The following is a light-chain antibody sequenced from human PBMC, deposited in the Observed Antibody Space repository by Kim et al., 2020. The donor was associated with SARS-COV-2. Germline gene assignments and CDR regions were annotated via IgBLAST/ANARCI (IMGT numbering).Light chain of an antibody. CDR2: ENN. J-gene: IGLJ2*01. V-gene: IGLV1-44*01. CDR1: SSNIGSNP. CDR3: SVWDGSLNAVV. Sequence: GQRVTIPCSGSSSNIGSNPVNWFQQLPGTAPKLLIYENNQRLSGVPDRFSGSKSGTSASLAISGLQSEDESDYYCSVWDGSLNAVVFGGGTKLTVL.